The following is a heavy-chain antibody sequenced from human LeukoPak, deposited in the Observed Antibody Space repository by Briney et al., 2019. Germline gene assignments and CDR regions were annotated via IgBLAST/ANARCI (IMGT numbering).Heavy chain of an antibody. CDR2: ISYDGSNK. J-gene: IGHJ4*02. D-gene: IGHD4-17*01. V-gene: IGHV3-30-3*01. CDR1: GFTFNTYT. CDR3: ASHYGDLKFDY. Sequence: GGSLRLSCAASGFTFNTYTMNWVRQAPGKGLEWVAVISYDGSNKYYADSVKGRFTISRDNSKSTLYLQMNSLRAEDTAVYYCASHYGDLKFDYWGQGTLVTVSS.